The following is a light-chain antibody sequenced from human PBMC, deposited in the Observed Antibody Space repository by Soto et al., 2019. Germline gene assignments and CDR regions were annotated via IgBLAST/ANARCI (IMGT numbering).Light chain of an antibody. Sequence: EIVVTQSPATLSVSSGEGITLSCRASQSVKNHLAWYQHKPGQSPRLLIYDASTRATGVPARFSAGGSGTEFTLVISSLQSEDAAVYYCQEYNAWPPGTFGQGTKVEIK. J-gene: IGKJ1*01. CDR1: QSVKNH. CDR2: DAS. CDR3: QEYNAWPPGT. V-gene: IGKV3D-15*01.